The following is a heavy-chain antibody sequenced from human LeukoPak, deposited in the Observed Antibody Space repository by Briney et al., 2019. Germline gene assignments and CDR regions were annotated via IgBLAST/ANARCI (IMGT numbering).Heavy chain of an antibody. D-gene: IGHD3-3*01. CDR3: ARDLDFWSGYSFDY. J-gene: IGHJ4*02. CDR2: IKQDGSEK. V-gene: IGHV3-7*01. CDR1: GFTFSSYW. Sequence: PGGSLRLSCAASGFTFSSYWMSWVRQAPGKGLEWVANIKQDGSEKYYVDSVKGRFTISRDNAKNSLYLQMNSLRAEDTAVYYCARDLDFWSGYSFDYWGQGTLVTVSS.